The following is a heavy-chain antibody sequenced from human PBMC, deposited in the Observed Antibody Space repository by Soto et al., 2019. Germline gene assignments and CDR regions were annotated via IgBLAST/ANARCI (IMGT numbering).Heavy chain of an antibody. CDR1: GGSISSSSYY. J-gene: IGHJ4*02. D-gene: IGHD2-2*01. V-gene: IGHV4-39*01. CDR2: IYYSGST. CDR3: AGGVVPAATIDY. Sequence: SETLSLTCTVSGGSISSSSYYWGWIRQPPGKGLEWIGSIYYSGSTYYNPSLKSRVTISVDTSKNQFSLKLSSVTAADTAVYYCAGGVVPAATIDYWGQGTLVTVSS.